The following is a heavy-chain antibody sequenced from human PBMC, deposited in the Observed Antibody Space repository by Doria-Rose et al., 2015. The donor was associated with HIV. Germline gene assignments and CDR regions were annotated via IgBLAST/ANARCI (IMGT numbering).Heavy chain of an antibody. Sequence: ESGPVLVKPTETLTLTCTVSGVSLSSPGMGVSWIRQPPGKALEWLANIFSDDGSSYKTSLKIRLTISRGTSNSQVVLTMTDMDPVDTATYYCARIKSSRWYHKYYFDFWGRGTLVIVSA. CDR1: GVSLSSPGMG. CDR2: IFSDDGS. V-gene: IGHV2-26*01. CDR3: ARIKSSRWYHKYYFDF. D-gene: IGHD6-13*01. J-gene: IGHJ4*02.